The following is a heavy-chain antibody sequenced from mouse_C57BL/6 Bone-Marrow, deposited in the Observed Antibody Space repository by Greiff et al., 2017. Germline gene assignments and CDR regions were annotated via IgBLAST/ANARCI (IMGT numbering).Heavy chain of an antibody. CDR1: EYEFPSHD. CDR3: ARLQLGLWFAY. J-gene: IGHJ3*01. D-gene: IGHD4-1*02. CDR2: INSDGGST. Sequence: DVQLQESGGGLVQPGESLKLSRESNEYEFPSHDMSWVRKTPEKRLELVAAINSDGGSTYYPDTMERRFIISRDNTKKTLYLQMSSLRSEDTALYYCARLQLGLWFAYWGQGTLVTVSA. V-gene: IGHV5-2*01.